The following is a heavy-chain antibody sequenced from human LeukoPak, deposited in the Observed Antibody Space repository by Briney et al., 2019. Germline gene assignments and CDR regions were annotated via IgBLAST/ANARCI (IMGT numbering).Heavy chain of an antibody. D-gene: IGHD2-2*01. Sequence: SETLSLTCTVSGGSISSYYWSWIRQPPGKGLEWIGYIYYSGSTNYNPSLKSRVTISVDTSKNQFSLKLSSVTAADTAVYYCARATNCSSTSCHMDVWGQGTTVTVSS. CDR1: GGSISSYY. CDR2: IYYSGST. CDR3: ARATNCSSTSCHMDV. J-gene: IGHJ6*02. V-gene: IGHV4-59*12.